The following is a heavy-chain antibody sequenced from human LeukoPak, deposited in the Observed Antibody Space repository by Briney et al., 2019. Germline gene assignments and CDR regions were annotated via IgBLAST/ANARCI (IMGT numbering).Heavy chain of an antibody. CDR3: ARIRGGWYIDY. D-gene: IGHD3-10*01. J-gene: IGHJ4*02. CDR1: GFTVSSNY. CDR2: IYRGGST. Sequence: GGSLRLSCAASGFTVSSNYMSWVRRAPGKGLEWVSVIYRGGSTYYADSVKGRFTISRDNSKNTLYLQMNSLRAEDAAVYYCARIRGGWYIDYWGQGTLVTVSS. V-gene: IGHV3-53*01.